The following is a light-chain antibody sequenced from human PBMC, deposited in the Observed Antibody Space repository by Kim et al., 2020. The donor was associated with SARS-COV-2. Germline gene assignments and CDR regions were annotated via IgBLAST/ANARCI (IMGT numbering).Light chain of an antibody. CDR1: QSVSSSY. J-gene: IGKJ1*01. V-gene: IGKV3-20*01. Sequence: EIVLTQSPGTLSVSPGERVTLSCRASQSVSSSYLAWYQQKPGQAPRLLIYGASNRATGIPDRFSGSGSGTDFTLTISRLEPEDFAVYYCQQYGSLMWTFGQGTKVDIK. CDR3: QQYGSLMWT. CDR2: GAS.